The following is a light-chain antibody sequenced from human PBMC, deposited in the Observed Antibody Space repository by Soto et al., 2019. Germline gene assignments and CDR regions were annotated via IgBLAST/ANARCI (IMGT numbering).Light chain of an antibody. CDR1: QSVSNY. Sequence: EIVLTQSPATLSLSPGERATLSCRASQSVSNYLAWYQQKPGQALRLLIYDASNRATGIPARFSGSGSGTDVTLTISSLEPEDFAVYYCQQRSSWLTFGGGTKVEIK. J-gene: IGKJ4*01. CDR3: QQRSSWLT. CDR2: DAS. V-gene: IGKV3-11*01.